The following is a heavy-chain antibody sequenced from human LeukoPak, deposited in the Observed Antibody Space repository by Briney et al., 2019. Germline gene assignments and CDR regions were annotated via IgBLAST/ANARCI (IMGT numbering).Heavy chain of an antibody. D-gene: IGHD4-17*01. J-gene: IGHJ5*02. CDR2: ISAYNGNT. Sequence: ASVKVSCKASGYTFTSYGISWVRQAPGQGLEWMGWISAYNGNTNYAQKLQGRVTMTTDTSTSTAYMELRSLRSDDTAVYYCVRELSYGDYRPENWFDPWGQGTLVTVSS. V-gene: IGHV1-18*01. CDR1: GYTFTSYG. CDR3: VRELSYGDYRPENWFDP.